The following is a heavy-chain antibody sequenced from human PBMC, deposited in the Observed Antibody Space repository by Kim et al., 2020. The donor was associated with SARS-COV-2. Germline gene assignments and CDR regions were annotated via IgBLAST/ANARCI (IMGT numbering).Heavy chain of an antibody. V-gene: IGHV3-49*03. J-gene: IGHJ6*02. CDR2: IRRKDAGGTT. Sequence: GGSLRLSCTGSGFTLGDYAMSWIRQAPGKGPEWVGFIRRKDAGGTTEYAASVKGRFTISRDDFKSIAYLQMNSLKTEDTAVYYCTRDDGPLIMVRGKFYNYGMDIWGQGTTVTVSS. D-gene: IGHD3-10*01. CDR3: TRDDGPLIMVRGKFYNYGMDI. CDR1: GFTLGDYA.